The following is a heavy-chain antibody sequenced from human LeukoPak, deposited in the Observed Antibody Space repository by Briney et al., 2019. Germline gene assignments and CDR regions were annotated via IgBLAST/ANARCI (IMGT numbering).Heavy chain of an antibody. CDR3: ARDSRVTYYYDSSGPTFDY. CDR1: GFTFSSYG. Sequence: GGSLRLSCAASGFTFSSYGMHWVRQAPGKGLEWVAVIWYDGSNKYYADSVKGRFTISRDNFKNTLYLQMNSLRAEDTAVYYCARDSRVTYYYDSSGPTFDYWGQGTLVTVSS. CDR2: IWYDGSNK. J-gene: IGHJ4*02. D-gene: IGHD3-22*01. V-gene: IGHV3-33*01.